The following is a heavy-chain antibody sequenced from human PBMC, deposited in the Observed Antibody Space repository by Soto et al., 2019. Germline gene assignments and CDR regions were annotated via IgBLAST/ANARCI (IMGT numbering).Heavy chain of an antibody. D-gene: IGHD5-18*01. CDR3: AKEGQACGYSYGCSWFDP. CDR2: ISYDGSNK. Sequence: GGSLRLSCAASGFTFSSYGMHWVRQAPGKGLEWVAVISYDGSNKYYADSVKGRLTISRDNSKNTLYLQMNSLRAEDTAVYYCAKEGQACGYSYGCSWFDPWGQGTLVTVSS. CDR1: GFTFSSYG. J-gene: IGHJ5*02. V-gene: IGHV3-30*18.